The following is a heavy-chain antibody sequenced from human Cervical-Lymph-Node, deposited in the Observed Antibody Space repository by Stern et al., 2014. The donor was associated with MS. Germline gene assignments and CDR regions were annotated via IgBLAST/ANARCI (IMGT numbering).Heavy chain of an antibody. CDR3: ARGVSMTTMTSGHWVDP. D-gene: IGHD5-12*01. J-gene: IGHJ5*02. Sequence: DQLVESGAEVMKPGASVKVSCKASGYIFTTYYMYWVRQAPGQGLEWMGIINPSGCSTSSAQKFQRKVTMTRDTSTSTVYLELNNLTSDDTAVYYCARGVSMTTMTSGHWVDPWGQGTLVTVSS. CDR1: GYIFTTYY. CDR2: INPSGCST. V-gene: IGHV1-46*01.